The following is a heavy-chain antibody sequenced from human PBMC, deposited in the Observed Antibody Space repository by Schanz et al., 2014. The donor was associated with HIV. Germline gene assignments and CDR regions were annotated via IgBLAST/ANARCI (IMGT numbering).Heavy chain of an antibody. CDR2: INIMLGKT. Sequence: QVQLVQSGAEVKKPGSSVKISCKASGGTIRNLGITWVRQAPGQGLEWMGVINIMLGKTNYAQKFQGRVSMTADQSTSTAYMEVSSLRSDDTAVYYCASGRRSGIGWRMDVWGQGTTVSASS. J-gene: IGHJ6*02. CDR1: GGTIRNLG. V-gene: IGHV1-69*01. D-gene: IGHD6-19*01. CDR3: ASGRRSGIGWRMDV.